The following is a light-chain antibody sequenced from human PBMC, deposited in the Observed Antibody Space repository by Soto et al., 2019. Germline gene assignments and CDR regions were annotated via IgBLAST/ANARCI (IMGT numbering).Light chain of an antibody. CDR3: LSYDTSLKGV. V-gene: IGLV1-40*01. Sequence: QSVLTQPPSVSGAPGQTVTISCTGTSSNIGAGFDVHWYQQLPGAAPKLLIYANTDRPSGVPARFSGSKSVTSASLAITGLQPEDEADYFCLSYDTSLKGVFGWGTKLTVL. CDR1: SSNIGAGFD. CDR2: ANT. J-gene: IGLJ3*02.